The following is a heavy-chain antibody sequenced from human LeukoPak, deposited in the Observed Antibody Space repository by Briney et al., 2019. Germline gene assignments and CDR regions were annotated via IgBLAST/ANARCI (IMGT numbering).Heavy chain of an antibody. CDR1: GYTFTSYY. CDR3: ATISTRQYYDILTGYYWRAFDI. V-gene: IGHV1-2*02. D-gene: IGHD3-9*01. J-gene: IGHJ3*02. CDR2: INPNSGGT. Sequence: ASVKVSCKASGYTFTSYYMHWVRQAPGQGLEWMGWINPNSGGTNYAQKFQGRVTMTRDTSISTAYMELSRLRSDDTAVYYCATISTRQYYDILTGYYWRAFDIWGQGTMVTVSS.